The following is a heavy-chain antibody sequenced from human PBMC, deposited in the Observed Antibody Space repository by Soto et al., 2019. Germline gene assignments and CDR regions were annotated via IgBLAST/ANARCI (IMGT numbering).Heavy chain of an antibody. Sequence: ASVKVSCKASGYTFTGYYMHWVRQAPGQGLEWMGWINPNSGGTNYAQKFQGRVTMTRDTSISTAYMELSSLTSEDTAVYYCARGKGMEENYFYYGLDIWGQGTTVTVSS. CDR1: GYTFTGYY. V-gene: IGHV1-2*02. CDR2: INPNSGGT. J-gene: IGHJ6*02. D-gene: IGHD1-1*01. CDR3: ARGKGMEENYFYYGLDI.